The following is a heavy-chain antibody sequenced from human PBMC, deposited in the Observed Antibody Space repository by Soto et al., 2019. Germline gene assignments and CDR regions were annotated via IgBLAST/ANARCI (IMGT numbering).Heavy chain of an antibody. CDR1: GFTFDDYA. V-gene: IGHV3-9*01. D-gene: IGHD6-19*01. CDR2: ISWNSGSI. J-gene: IGHJ4*02. Sequence: EVQLVESGGGLVQPGRSLRLSCAASGFTFDDYAMHWVRQAPGKGLEWVSGISWNSGSIGYADSVKGRFTISRDNAKNSLYLPMNSLRAEDTALYYCAKDRGLVLSFYFAYWGPGTLVTVSS. CDR3: AKDRGLVLSFYFAY.